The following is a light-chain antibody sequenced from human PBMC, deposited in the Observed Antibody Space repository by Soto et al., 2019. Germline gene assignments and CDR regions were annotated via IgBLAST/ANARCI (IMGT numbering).Light chain of an antibody. J-gene: IGLJ2*01. Sequence: SYELTQPSSVSVSPGQTARITCSGVVLAKRYVRWFQQKPGQAPVLVIFKDTERPSGIPERFSGSSSGTTVTLTISGAQVEDEADYYCYSVADNNLVFGGGTQLTVL. CDR1: VLAKRY. CDR3: YSVADNNLV. CDR2: KDT. V-gene: IGLV3-27*01.